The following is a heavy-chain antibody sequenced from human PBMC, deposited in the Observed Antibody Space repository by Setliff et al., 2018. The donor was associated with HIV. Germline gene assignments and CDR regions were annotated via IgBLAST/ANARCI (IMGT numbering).Heavy chain of an antibody. V-gene: IGHV4-39*07. J-gene: IGHJ4*02. CDR3: ARDPRPSNYRLLWYFDF. D-gene: IGHD2-2*01. CDR1: GGSISSSSYY. Sequence: SETLSLTCTVSGGSISSSSYYWGWIRQSPGKGLEWIGSGFHSGTTYYNPSLKSRATISVDKSKKQFSLKVTSVTAADTAVYYCARDPRPSNYRLLWYFDFWGQGTLVTVSS. CDR2: GFHSGTT.